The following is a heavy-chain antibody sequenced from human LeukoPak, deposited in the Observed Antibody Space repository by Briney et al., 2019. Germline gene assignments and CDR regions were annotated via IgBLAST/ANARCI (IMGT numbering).Heavy chain of an antibody. D-gene: IGHD4-17*01. J-gene: IGHJ4*02. Sequence: GGSLRLSCAASGFTFSSYAMSWVRQAPGKGLEWVSVIYSGGTTYYADSVKDRFTISRDNSKNTLYLQMNSLRAEDTAMYYCARSSDPGDFVFPFDYWGQGTLVTVSS. CDR2: IYSGGTT. CDR3: ARSSDPGDFVFPFDY. CDR1: GFTFSSYA. V-gene: IGHV3-53*01.